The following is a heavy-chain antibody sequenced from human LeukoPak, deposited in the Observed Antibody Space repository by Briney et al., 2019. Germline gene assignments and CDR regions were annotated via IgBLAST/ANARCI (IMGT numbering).Heavy chain of an antibody. CDR2: ISGRAGST. CDR3: AKDGVAGKIMYYFDY. CDR1: GFTFSDYY. J-gene: IGHJ4*02. Sequence: PGGSLRLSCAASGFTFSDYYMNWVRQAPGKGLEWVSAISGRAGSTSYADSVKGRFTISRDNSKNTLYLQMNSLRAEDTAVYYCAKDGVAGKIMYYFDYWGQGTLVTVSS. D-gene: IGHD6-19*01. V-gene: IGHV3-23*01.